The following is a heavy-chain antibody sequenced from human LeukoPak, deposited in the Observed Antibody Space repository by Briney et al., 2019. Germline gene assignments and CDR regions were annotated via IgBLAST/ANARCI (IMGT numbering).Heavy chain of an antibody. J-gene: IGHJ4*02. V-gene: IGHV1-46*01. CDR1: GYTFTSYY. Sequence: ASVKVSCKASGYTFTSYYMHWVRQDPGQGLEWMGIINPSAGSTSYAQKFQGRVTMTRDTSTSTVYMELSSLRSEDTAVYYFVTDRSPKVSSSIDYWGQETLVTVSS. D-gene: IGHD6-6*01. CDR2: INPSAGST. CDR3: VTDRSPKVSSSIDY.